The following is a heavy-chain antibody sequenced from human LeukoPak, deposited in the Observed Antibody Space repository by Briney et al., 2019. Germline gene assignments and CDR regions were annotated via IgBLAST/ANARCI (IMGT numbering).Heavy chain of an antibody. CDR1: GFTFSSYG. Sequence: GGSLRLSCAASGFTFSSYGMHWVRQAPGKGLEWVAVISYDGSNKYYADSVKGRFTISRDNSKNTLYLQMNSLRAEDTAVYYCAKDHYASSGYYPRYYFDYWGQGTLVTVSS. J-gene: IGHJ4*02. CDR3: AKDHYASSGYYPRYYFDY. V-gene: IGHV3-30*18. CDR2: ISYDGSNK. D-gene: IGHD3-22*01.